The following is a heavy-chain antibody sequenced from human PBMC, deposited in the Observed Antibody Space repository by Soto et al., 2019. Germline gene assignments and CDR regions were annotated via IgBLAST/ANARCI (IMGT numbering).Heavy chain of an antibody. CDR3: ARASSGWYKDAFDI. D-gene: IGHD6-19*01. J-gene: IGHJ3*02. Sequence: QVQLVESGGGVDQPGRSLRLSCVASGFTFSSYAMHWVRQTPGKGLEWVAVISYDGSNKYYADSVKGRFTISRDNSKNTVYLQMNSLRAEDTAVYYCARASSGWYKDAFDIWGQGTMVTVSS. CDR2: ISYDGSNK. CDR1: GFTFSSYA. V-gene: IGHV3-30-3*01.